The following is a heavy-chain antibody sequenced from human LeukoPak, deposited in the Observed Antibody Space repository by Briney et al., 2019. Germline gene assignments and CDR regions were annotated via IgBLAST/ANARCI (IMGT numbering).Heavy chain of an antibody. CDR2: IYYNGDT. D-gene: IGHD3-9*01. Sequence: PSQTLSLSCTVSGGSINSGYYWSWLRQHPGRGLEWIGYIYYNGDTYYNPSLKSRITMSTDASKNQFSLRLSSVTAADTAVYFRARTYFDIFTGPRDIPHYFDYWGQGTLVSVFS. V-gene: IGHV4-31*03. J-gene: IGHJ4*02. CDR3: ARTYFDIFTGPRDIPHYFDY. CDR1: GGSINSGYY.